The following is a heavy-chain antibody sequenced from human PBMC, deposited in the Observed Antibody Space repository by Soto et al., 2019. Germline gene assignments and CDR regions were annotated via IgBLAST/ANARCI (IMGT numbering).Heavy chain of an antibody. CDR3: ARQAMSRSWYFDL. J-gene: IGHJ2*01. V-gene: IGHV4-59*08. Sequence: QVQLQESGPGLVKPSETLSLTCTVSGGSISSYYWSWIRQPPGKGLEWIGYIYYSGSTNYNPSLKSRVTISVDTSKNQFSLKLSSVTAADMAVYYCARQAMSRSWYFDLWGRGTLVTVSS. CDR2: IYYSGST. CDR1: GGSISSYY. D-gene: IGHD2-2*01.